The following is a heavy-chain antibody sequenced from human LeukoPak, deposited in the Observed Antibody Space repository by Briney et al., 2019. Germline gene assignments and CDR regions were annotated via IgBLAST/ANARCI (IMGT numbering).Heavy chain of an antibody. CDR1: GFTFSNTW. V-gene: IGHV3-15*01. D-gene: IGHD1-26*01. CDR3: TTYLRWDQEDLDY. CDR2: IKSKSDGGTT. Sequence: PGGSLRLSCAASGFTFSNTWMSWARQAPGKGLEWVGRIKSKSDGGTTDYAAPVKGRFTISRDDSKNTLYLQMNSLKTEDTAVYYCTTYLRWDQEDLDYWGQGTLVTVSS. J-gene: IGHJ4*02.